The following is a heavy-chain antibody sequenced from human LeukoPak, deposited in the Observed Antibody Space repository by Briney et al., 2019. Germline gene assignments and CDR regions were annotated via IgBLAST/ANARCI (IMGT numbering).Heavy chain of an antibody. Sequence: ASVKVSCKASGGTFSSYAISWVRQAPGQGLEWMGGIIPIFGTANYAQKFQGRVTITADESTSTAYMELSSLRSEDTAVYYGARSPWTTPHQYYFDYWGQGTLVTVSS. CDR2: IIPIFGTA. V-gene: IGHV1-69*13. J-gene: IGHJ4*02. CDR1: GGTFSSYA. D-gene: IGHD3/OR15-3a*01. CDR3: ARSPWTTPHQYYFDY.